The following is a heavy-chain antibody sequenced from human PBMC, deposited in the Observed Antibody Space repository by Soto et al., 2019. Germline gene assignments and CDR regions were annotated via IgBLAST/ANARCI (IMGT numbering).Heavy chain of an antibody. J-gene: IGHJ4*02. CDR1: GFTFSSYA. Sequence: QVQLVESGGGVVQPGRCLRLSCAASGFTFSSYAMHWVHQAPGKGLEWVAVISYDGSNKYYADSVKGRFTISRDNSKNTLYLQMNSLRAEDTAVYYCARGLYYDILTGYYPFDYWGQGTLVTVSS. D-gene: IGHD3-9*01. CDR2: ISYDGSNK. CDR3: ARGLYYDILTGYYPFDY. V-gene: IGHV3-30-3*01.